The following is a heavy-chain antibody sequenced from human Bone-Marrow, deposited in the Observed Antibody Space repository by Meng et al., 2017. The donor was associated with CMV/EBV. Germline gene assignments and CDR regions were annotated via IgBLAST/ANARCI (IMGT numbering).Heavy chain of an antibody. J-gene: IGHJ3*02. Sequence: GFSHSTRGVRVGWMRQPPGKAVEWLALIYWNDDKRNSPSLKSRLTITKDTTKNQVVLTMTNMDPVDTATYYCAHKAVTRRMDAFDIWGQGTMVTVSS. CDR2: IYWNDDK. CDR1: GFSHSTRGVR. V-gene: IGHV2-5*01. CDR3: AHKAVTRRMDAFDI. D-gene: IGHD4-17*01.